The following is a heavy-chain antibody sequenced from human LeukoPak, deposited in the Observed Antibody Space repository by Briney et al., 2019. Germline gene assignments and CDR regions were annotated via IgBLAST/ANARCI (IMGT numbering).Heavy chain of an antibody. D-gene: IGHD6-13*01. CDR3: ARDGDDSSSGSHLFGY. Sequence: ASVKVSCKASRYTFTGYYVHWVRQAPGQGLEWMGIINPSGGSTSYAQKFQGRVTMTRDTSTSTVYMELSSLRSEDAAVYYCARDGDDSSSGSHLFGYWGQGTLVTVSS. CDR2: INPSGGST. J-gene: IGHJ4*02. V-gene: IGHV1-46*01. CDR1: RYTFTGYY.